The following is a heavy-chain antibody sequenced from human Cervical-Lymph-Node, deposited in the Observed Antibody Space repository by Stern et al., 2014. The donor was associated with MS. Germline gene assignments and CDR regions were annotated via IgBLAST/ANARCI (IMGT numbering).Heavy chain of an antibody. V-gene: IGHV4-31*03. J-gene: IGHJ6*02. Sequence: VQLVESDPGLVKPSQTLSLTCTVSGGSISSDNYYWTWIRQHPGKGLEWIGHLYYSGTTYYNPSIKSRVSITVDPSQNLFSLRLSSVTAADTAVYYCARDHFTTSLDVWGQGTTVTVS. CDR3: ARDHFTTSLDV. CDR2: LYYSGTT. CDR1: GGSISSDNYY. D-gene: IGHD3-22*01.